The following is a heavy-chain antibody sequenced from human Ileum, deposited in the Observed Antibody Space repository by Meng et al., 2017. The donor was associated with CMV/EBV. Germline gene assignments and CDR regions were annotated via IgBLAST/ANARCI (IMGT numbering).Heavy chain of an antibody. D-gene: IGHD3-22*01. CDR1: GFTFSSHT. CDR3: ASEGYDSSGYYQDY. CDR2: ISGLGGFM. V-gene: IGHV3-21*01. J-gene: IGHJ4*02. Sequence: GESLKISCAASGFTFSSHTMNWVRQAPGKGLEWVSSISGLGGFMYYTDLVKGRFTISRDNAKNSLYLQMNSLRAEDTAVYYCASEGYDSSGYYQDYWGQGTLVTVSS.